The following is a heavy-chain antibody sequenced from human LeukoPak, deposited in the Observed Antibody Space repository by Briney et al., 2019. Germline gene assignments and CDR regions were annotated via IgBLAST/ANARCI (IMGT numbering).Heavy chain of an antibody. Sequence: PSETLSLTCAVYGGSFSGYYWSWIRQPPGKGLEWIGEINHSGSTNYNPSLKSRVTISVDTSKNQFSLKLSSVTAADTAVYYCARVVLGGPRTVVTLSNAFDIWGQGTMVTVSS. J-gene: IGHJ3*02. V-gene: IGHV4-34*01. CDR2: INHSGST. CDR1: GGSFSGYY. D-gene: IGHD4-23*01. CDR3: ARVVLGGPRTVVTLSNAFDI.